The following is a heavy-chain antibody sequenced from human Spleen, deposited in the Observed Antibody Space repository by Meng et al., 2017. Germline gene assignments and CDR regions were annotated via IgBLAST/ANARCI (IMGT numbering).Heavy chain of an antibody. CDR1: GGSISSGGYY. CDR3: AANRDGFDP. J-gene: IGHJ5*02. CDR2: MYYSGST. V-gene: IGHV4-31*03. Sequence: VQLPESGPGLVTPSQTLSLTCNVSGGSISSGGYYWGWIRQHPGKGLEWIGHMYYSGSTYYNPSLKSRVTISVDTSQNQFSLKLSSVTAADTAVYYCAANRDGFDPWGQGTLVTASS.